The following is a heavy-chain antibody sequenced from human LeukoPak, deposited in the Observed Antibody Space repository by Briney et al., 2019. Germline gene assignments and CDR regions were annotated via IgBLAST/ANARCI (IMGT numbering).Heavy chain of an antibody. J-gene: IGHJ4*02. CDR1: GDSISSSSYY. D-gene: IGHD3-22*01. Sequence: PSETLSLTCTVSGDSISSSSYYWGWIRQPPGKGLEWIGSIYYSGSTYYNPSLKSRVTISVDTSKNQFSLKLSSVTAADTAVYYCASQDYYDSSGPSPDIDYWGQGTLVTVSS. CDR2: IYYSGST. CDR3: ASQDYYDSSGPSPDIDY. V-gene: IGHV4-39*07.